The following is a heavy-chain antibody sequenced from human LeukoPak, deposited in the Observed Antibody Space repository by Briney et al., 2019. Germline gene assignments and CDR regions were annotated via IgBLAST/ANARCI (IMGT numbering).Heavy chain of an antibody. D-gene: IGHD6-13*01. Sequence: SETLSLTCTVSGGSISSGDYYWGWIRQPPGKGLEWIGSIYYSGTTYYNPSLKSRVTIFVDTSKNQFSLKLTSVTAADVATYYCARSIAGDGPTHNWFGPWGQGALVTVSS. J-gene: IGHJ5*02. CDR3: ARSIAGDGPTHNWFGP. V-gene: IGHV4-39*01. CDR1: GGSISSGDYY. CDR2: IYYSGTT.